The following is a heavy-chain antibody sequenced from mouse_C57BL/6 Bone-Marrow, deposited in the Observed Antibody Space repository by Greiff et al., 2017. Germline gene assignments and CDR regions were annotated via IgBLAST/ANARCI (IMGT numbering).Heavy chain of an antibody. Sequence: QVQLQQSGAELVRPGTSVKVSCKASGYAFTNYLIEWVKQRPGQGLEWIGVINPGSGGTNYNEQFKGKATLTADKSSSTAYMQLSSLTSEDSAVYFCARGCWFAYWGQGTLVTVSA. CDR3: ARGCWFAY. V-gene: IGHV1-54*01. CDR1: GYAFTNYL. J-gene: IGHJ3*01. CDR2: INPGSGGT.